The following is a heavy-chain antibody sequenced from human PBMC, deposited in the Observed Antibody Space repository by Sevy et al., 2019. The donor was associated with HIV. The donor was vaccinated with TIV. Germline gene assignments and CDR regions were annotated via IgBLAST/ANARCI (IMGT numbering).Heavy chain of an antibody. Sequence: GSLRLSCAASGFTSSDYYMSWIRQAPGKGLEWLSYISGSGSDIYYADSVKGRFTISRDNAKNSLYLQMSSLRADDTAVYYCARDHVKDGDLGDYYYFAMDVWGQGTTVTVSS. CDR1: GFTSSDYY. CDR3: ARDHVKDGDLGDYYYFAMDV. J-gene: IGHJ6*02. V-gene: IGHV3-11*01. CDR2: ISGSGSDI. D-gene: IGHD4-17*01.